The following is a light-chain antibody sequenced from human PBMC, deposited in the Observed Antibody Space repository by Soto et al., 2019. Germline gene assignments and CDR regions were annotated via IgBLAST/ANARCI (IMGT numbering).Light chain of an antibody. CDR2: DAS. Sequence: EIVLTQSPGTLSLSPGERATLSCRASQSVPNNYLAWYQQKPGQAPRLLIFDASSRATGIPDRFSGSGSGTDFTLTISSLEPEDFAVYYCQQCAISPRTFGQGTTVEIK. J-gene: IGKJ1*01. CDR3: QQCAISPRT. V-gene: IGKV3-20*01. CDR1: QSVPNNY.